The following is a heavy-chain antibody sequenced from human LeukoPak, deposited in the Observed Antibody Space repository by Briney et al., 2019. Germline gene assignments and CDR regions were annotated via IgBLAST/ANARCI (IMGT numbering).Heavy chain of an antibody. Sequence: SETLSLTCTVSDGSVSNSYFHWGWVRQPPGKGLEWIGTVSYAGNTYYIPSLESRVTISVDTSKSLFSLKLSSVIAADTAVYYCARSRYTSGYYNWFDPWGQGTLVTVSS. J-gene: IGHJ5*02. D-gene: IGHD6-19*01. CDR3: ARSRYTSGYYNWFDP. CDR2: VSYAGNT. V-gene: IGHV4-39*01. CDR1: DGSVSNSYFH.